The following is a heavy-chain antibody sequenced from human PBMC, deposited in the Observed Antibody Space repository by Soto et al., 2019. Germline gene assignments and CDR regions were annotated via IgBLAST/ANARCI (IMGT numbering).Heavy chain of an antibody. D-gene: IGHD3-3*01. CDR1: GDSISRSSYN. V-gene: IGHV4-31*03. Sequence: PSETLSLTCSVSGDSISRSSYNWGWIRQSPGKGLEWIGYIYYSGSTYYNPSLKSRVTISVDTSKNQFSLKLSSVTAADTAVYYCARAVPPPSRITIFGVLTFDYWGQGTLVTVSS. CDR3: ARAVPPPSRITIFGVLTFDY. J-gene: IGHJ4*02. CDR2: IYYSGST.